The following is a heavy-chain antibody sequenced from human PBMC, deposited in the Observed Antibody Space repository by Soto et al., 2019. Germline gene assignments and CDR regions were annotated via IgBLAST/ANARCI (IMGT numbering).Heavy chain of an antibody. D-gene: IGHD2-2*01. J-gene: IGHJ6*02. CDR3: ARVVLGSQYYYYYGMDV. CDR2: ISSSSRYI. V-gene: IGHV3-21*01. Sequence: GGSLRLSCAASGFTFSIYSMNWVRHAPGKGLEWVSSISSSSRYIYYADSVKGRFTISRDNAKNSLYLQMNSLRAEDTAVYYCARVVLGSQYYYYYGMDVWGQGTTVTVSS. CDR1: GFTFSIYS.